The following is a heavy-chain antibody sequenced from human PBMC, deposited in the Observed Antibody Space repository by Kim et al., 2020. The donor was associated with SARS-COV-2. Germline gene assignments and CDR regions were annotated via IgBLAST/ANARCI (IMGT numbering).Heavy chain of an antibody. Sequence: YYVDSVKGRFTISRDNSKNTLYLQMNSLGAEDTAVYYCAKERFGASDAFDMWDQGTMVTVSS. V-gene: IGHV3-30*02. CDR3: AKERFGASDAFDM. D-gene: IGHD3-10*01. J-gene: IGHJ3*02.